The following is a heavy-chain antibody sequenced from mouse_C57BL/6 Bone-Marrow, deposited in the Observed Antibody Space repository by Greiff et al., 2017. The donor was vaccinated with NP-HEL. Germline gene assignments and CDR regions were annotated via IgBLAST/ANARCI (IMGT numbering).Heavy chain of an antibody. CDR1: GFSLTSYG. Sequence: QVQLKESGPGLVAPSQSLSITCTVSGFSLTSYGVDWVRQSPGKGLEWLGVIWGVGGTNYNSALKSRLSISKDNAKKQVFLKMNSLQTDDTAMYYCATDLDYPMDYWGQGTSVTVSS. CDR3: ATDLDYPMDY. CDR2: IWGVGGT. J-gene: IGHJ4*01. V-gene: IGHV2-6*01.